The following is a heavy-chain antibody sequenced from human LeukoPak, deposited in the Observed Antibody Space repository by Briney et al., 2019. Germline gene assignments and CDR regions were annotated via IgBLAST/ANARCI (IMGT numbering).Heavy chain of an antibody. Sequence: SETLSLTCTVSSGSINTFYWSWIRQPPGKGPEWIGFISETGTTNYNPSLNSRVSISMDVSKKQFSLTLTSVTAADTAVYHCARGPFFPGHTSRLYYFDYWGQGTLVTVSS. CDR2: ISETGTT. D-gene: IGHD6-13*01. CDR1: SGSINTFY. CDR3: ARGPFFPGHTSRLYYFDY. V-gene: IGHV4-59*01. J-gene: IGHJ4*02.